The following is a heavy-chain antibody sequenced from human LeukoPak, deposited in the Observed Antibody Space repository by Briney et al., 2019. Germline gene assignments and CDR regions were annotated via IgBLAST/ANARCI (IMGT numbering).Heavy chain of an antibody. V-gene: IGHV1-18*01. D-gene: IGHD6-19*01. Sequence: ASVKVSCKASGYTFTSFGISWVRQAPGQGLEWMGRISAYNANTNFAQNLQGRVTITADKSTSTAYMELSSLRSEDTAVYYCAAAVQWLVPFWFDPWGQGTLVTVSS. CDR3: AAAVQWLVPFWFDP. CDR1: GYTFTSFG. CDR2: ISAYNANT. J-gene: IGHJ5*02.